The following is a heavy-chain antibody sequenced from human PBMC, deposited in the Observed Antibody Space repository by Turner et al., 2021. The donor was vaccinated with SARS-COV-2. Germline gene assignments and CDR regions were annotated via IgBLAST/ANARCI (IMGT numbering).Heavy chain of an antibody. CDR2: IFYSGST. V-gene: IGHV4-39*01. CDR1: VGSISSSRFY. CDR3: ARLVYSLYCYYGMDV. J-gene: IGHJ6*02. D-gene: IGHD1-26*01. Sequence: LLLQESSPGLLKLPVTRSLPGTVSVGSISSSRFYWGWIRQPPGKGLEWVGSIFYSGSTYYNPSLKSRVTISVDTSKNQFSLKLSSVTAADTAVYYCARLVYSLYCYYGMDVWGQGTTVTVSS.